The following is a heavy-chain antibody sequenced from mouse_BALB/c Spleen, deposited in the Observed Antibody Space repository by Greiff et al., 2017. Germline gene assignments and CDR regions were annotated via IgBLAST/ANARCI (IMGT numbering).Heavy chain of an antibody. CDR3: ASLHYYGYYFDY. D-gene: IGHD1-2*01. J-gene: IGHJ2*01. CDR2: ISYSGST. CDR1: GYSITSDYA. V-gene: IGHV3-2*02. Sequence: EVKLMESGPGLVKPSQSLSLTCTATGYSITSDYAWYWIRQFPGNKLEWMGYISYSGSTSYNPSLKSRISITRDTSKNQFFLQLNSVTTEDTATYYFASLHYYGYYFDYWGQGTTLTVSS.